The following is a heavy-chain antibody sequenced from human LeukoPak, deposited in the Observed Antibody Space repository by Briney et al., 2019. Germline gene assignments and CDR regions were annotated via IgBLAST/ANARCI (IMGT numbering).Heavy chain of an antibody. V-gene: IGHV4-39*07. CDR1: GGSISSSSYY. CDR2: IYYSGST. CDR3: ARPLGGLRYFDWDY. D-gene: IGHD3-9*01. J-gene: IGHJ4*02. Sequence: SETLSLTCTVSGGSISSSSYYWGWIRQPPGKGLEWIGSIYYSGSTYYNPSLKSRVTISVDTSKNQFSLKLSSVTAADTAVYYCARPLGGLRYFDWDYWGQGTLVTVSS.